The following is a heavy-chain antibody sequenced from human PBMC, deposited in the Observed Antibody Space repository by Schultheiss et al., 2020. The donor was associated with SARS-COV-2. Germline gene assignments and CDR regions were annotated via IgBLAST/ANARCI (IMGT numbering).Heavy chain of an antibody. D-gene: IGHD6-25*01. V-gene: IGHV5-10-1*01. Sequence: GESLKISCETSGYTFTDYWIVWVRQIAGKGLEWVGRIDPSNSRVDYSPSFQGHVTISADKSITTAYLQWTSLKASDSAVYFCARLRGGEYDSWGQGTLVTVSS. J-gene: IGHJ4*02. CDR1: GYTFTDYW. CDR2: IDPSNSRV. CDR3: ARLRGGEYDS.